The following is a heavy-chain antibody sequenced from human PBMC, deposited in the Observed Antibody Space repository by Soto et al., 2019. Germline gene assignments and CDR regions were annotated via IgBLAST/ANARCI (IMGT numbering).Heavy chain of an antibody. J-gene: IGHJ2*01. CDR3: ARERHYYDSSGPFDL. V-gene: IGHV1-2*04. CDR2: INPNSGGT. CDR1: GYTFTGYY. D-gene: IGHD3-22*01. Sequence: ASVEVTCKASGYTFTGYYMHWVRQAPVQGLEWMGWINPNSGGTNYAQKFQGWVTMTRDTSISTAYMELSRLRSDDTAVYYCARERHYYDSSGPFDLWGRGTLVTVSS.